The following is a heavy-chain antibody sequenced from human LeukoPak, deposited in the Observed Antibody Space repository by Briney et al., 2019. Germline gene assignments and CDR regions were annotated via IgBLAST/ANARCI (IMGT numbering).Heavy chain of an antibody. CDR2: INQDGSEK. J-gene: IGHJ4*02. Sequence: GGSLRLSCAASGFAFSGYWMSWVRQAPGKGLEWVANINQDGSEKYYVDSVKGRFTISRDNAKNSLYLQMNSLKDEDTPVYYCASSRNWGQGTLVTVSS. V-gene: IGHV3-7*02. CDR3: ASSRN. CDR1: GFAFSGYW.